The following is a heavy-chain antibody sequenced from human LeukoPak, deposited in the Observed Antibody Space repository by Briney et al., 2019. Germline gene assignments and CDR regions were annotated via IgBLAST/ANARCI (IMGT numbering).Heavy chain of an antibody. D-gene: IGHD3-16*01. CDR3: AGERPAQKISPGFGGPPGGLDPFDI. Sequence: SETLSLTCTVSGGSISPYHWSWIRQPPGKGLEWMGYIYYSGSNYNPSLKSRVTISIDTSKNQLSLELRSVTAADTAVYYCAGERPAQKISPGFGGPPGGLDPFDIWGQGTMVTVSS. V-gene: IGHV4-59*01. CDR2: IYYSGS. J-gene: IGHJ3*02. CDR1: GGSISPYH.